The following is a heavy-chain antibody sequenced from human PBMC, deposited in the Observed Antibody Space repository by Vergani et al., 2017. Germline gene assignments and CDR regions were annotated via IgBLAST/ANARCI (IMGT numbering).Heavy chain of an antibody. CDR1: GDSVSSNSAA. CDR2: TYYRSKWYN. V-gene: IGHV6-1*01. J-gene: IGHJ5*02. Sequence: QVQLQQSGPGLVKPSQTLSLTCAISGDSVSSNSAAWNWIRQSPSRGLEWLGRTYYRSKWYNDYAVSVKSRITINPDTSKNQFSLQLNSVTPEDMAVYYCARGTKPSYYDFWSGYYNQNWFDPWGQGTLVTVSS. CDR3: ARGTKPSYYDFWSGYYNQNWFDP. D-gene: IGHD3-3*01.